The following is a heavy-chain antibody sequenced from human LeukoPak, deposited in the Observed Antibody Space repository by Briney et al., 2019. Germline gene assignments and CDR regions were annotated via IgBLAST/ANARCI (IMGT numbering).Heavy chain of an antibody. CDR1: GGSISSYY. CDR3: ASSHPGYCSGGSCYYFDY. D-gene: IGHD2-15*01. J-gene: IGHJ4*02. V-gene: IGHV4-59*01. Sequence: SETLSLTCTVSGGSISSYYWSWIRQPPGKGLEWIGYIYYSGSTNYNPSLKSRVTISVDTSKNQFSLKLSSVTAADTAVYYCASSHPGYCSGGSCYYFDYWGQGTLVTVSS. CDR2: IYYSGST.